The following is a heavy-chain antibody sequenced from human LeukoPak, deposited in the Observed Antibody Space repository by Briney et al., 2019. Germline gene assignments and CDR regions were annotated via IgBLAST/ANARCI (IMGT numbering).Heavy chain of an antibody. D-gene: IGHD2-15*01. CDR3: AKPRVDCSGGGCYSFYYYGMDV. Sequence: GGSLRLSCAPSGFTFSDFAMSWVRQAPGKGLESVAAISGSAGATHYADSVKGRFTISRDNSKNTLFLQMNSLRADDTAVYYCAKPRVDCSGGGCYSFYYYGMDVWGQGTTVTVSS. V-gene: IGHV3-23*01. J-gene: IGHJ6*02. CDR2: ISGSAGAT. CDR1: GFTFSDFA.